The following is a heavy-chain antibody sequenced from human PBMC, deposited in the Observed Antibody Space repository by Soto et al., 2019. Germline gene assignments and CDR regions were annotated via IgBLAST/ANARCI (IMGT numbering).Heavy chain of an antibody. V-gene: IGHV4-30-2*01. CDR3: ARESSIAARRAYYYYGMDV. CDR1: GGSISSGGYS. Sequence: QLQLQESGSGLVKPSQTLSLTCAVSGGSISSGGYSWSWIRQPPGKGLEWIGYIYHSGSTYYIPALKGLVTISVDRSKNQFSLKLSSVTAADTAVYYCARESSIAARRAYYYYGMDVWGQGTTVTVSS. D-gene: IGHD6-6*01. CDR2: IYHSGST. J-gene: IGHJ6*02.